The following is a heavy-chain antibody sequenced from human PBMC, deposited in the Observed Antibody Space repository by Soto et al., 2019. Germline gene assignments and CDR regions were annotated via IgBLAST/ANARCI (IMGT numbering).Heavy chain of an antibody. CDR1: GGSISSGGYS. V-gene: IGHV4-30-2*01. CDR2: IYHSGST. Sequence: SETLSLTCAVSGGSISSGGYSWSWIRQPPGKGLEWIGYIYHSGSTYYNPSLKSRVTISVDRSKNQFSLKLSSVTAADTAVYYCARGGWDYYDSSGYYPYYFDYWGQGTQVTVSS. CDR3: ARGGWDYYDSSGYYPYYFDY. D-gene: IGHD3-22*01. J-gene: IGHJ4*02.